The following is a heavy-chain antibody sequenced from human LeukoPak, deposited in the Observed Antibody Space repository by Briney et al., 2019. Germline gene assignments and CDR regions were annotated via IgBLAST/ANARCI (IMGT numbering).Heavy chain of an antibody. D-gene: IGHD6-6*01. V-gene: IGHV3-30-3*01. CDR1: GFKFSDFW. CDR2: ISYDGSNK. J-gene: IGHJ4*02. Sequence: GGSLRLSCAASGFKFSDFWMTWVRQAPGKGLEWVAVISYDGSNKYYADSVKGRFTISRDNSKNTLYLQMNSLRAEDTAVYYCARALKSSIAARRNAGFDYWGQGTLVTVSS. CDR3: ARALKSSIAARRNAGFDY.